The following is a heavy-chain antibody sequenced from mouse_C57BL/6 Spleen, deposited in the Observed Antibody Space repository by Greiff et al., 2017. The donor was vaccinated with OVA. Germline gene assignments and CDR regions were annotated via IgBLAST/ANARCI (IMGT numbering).Heavy chain of an antibody. CDR2: IYPGSGST. Sequence: QVQLQQPGAELVKPGASVKMSCKASGYTFTSYWITWVKQRPGQGLEWIGDIYPGSGSTNYNEKFKSKATLTVDTSSSTAYMQLSSLTSEDSAVYYCARIGDPRNYEAWFAYWGQGTLVTVSA. J-gene: IGHJ3*01. CDR3: ARIGDPRNYEAWFAY. D-gene: IGHD2-1*01. CDR1: GYTFTSYW. V-gene: IGHV1-55*01.